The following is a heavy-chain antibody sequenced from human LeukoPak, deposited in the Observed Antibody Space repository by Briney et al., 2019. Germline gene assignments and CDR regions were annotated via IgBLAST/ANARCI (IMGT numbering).Heavy chain of an antibody. J-gene: IGHJ4*02. V-gene: IGHV1-2*02. D-gene: IGHD3-3*01. CDR3: ARDLYDFWSGYLFDY. CDR1: GYTFTGYY. CDR2: INPNSGGT. Sequence: GASVKVSCKASGYTFTGYYMHWVRQAPGQGLEWMGWINPNSGGTNYAQKFQGRVTMTRDTSISTAYMEQSRLRSDDTAVYYCARDLYDFWSGYLFDYWGQGTLVTVSS.